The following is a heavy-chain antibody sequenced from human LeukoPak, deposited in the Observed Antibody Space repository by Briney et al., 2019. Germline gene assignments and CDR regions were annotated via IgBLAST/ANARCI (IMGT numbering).Heavy chain of an antibody. V-gene: IGHV3-15*01. D-gene: IGHD3-10*01. CDR2: IKSKTDGETT. CDR3: TTDLGTYYHGSQRLIPIDY. Sequence: PGGSLRLSCVDSGFTFTNAWMSWVRQAPGKGLEWIGRIKSKTDGETTNYAEPVRGRFTISRDDSKGAVYLQMSSLKIEDTAVYYCTTDLGTYYHGSQRLIPIDYWGQGTLVTVSS. J-gene: IGHJ4*02. CDR1: GFTFTNAW.